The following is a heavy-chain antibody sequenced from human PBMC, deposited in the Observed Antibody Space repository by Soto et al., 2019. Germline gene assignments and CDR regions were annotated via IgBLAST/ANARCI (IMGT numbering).Heavy chain of an antibody. V-gene: IGHV1-18*01. CDR2: ISAHNGNT. CDR1: GYTFTSYG. D-gene: IGHD3-10*01. J-gene: IGHJ4*02. CDR3: ARGRYGEY. Sequence: QVHLVQSGAEVKKPGASVKVSCKASGYTFTSYGITWVRQAPGQGLEWMGWISAHNGNTDYALKLQGRVIVTRDTSTSTAYMELRSLISDDTAVYYCARGRYGEYWGQGALVTVSS.